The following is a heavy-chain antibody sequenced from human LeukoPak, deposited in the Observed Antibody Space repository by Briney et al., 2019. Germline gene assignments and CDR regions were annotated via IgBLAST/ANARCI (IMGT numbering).Heavy chain of an antibody. CDR1: RFTFSSHG. Sequence: PGGSLRLSCAASRFTFSSHGMHWVRQAPGKGLEWVAAIWYGGSNKYYADSVRGRFTISRDNSKNTLYLQMNSLRAEDTAVYYCARGAQVGATDAFDIWGQGTLVTVSS. D-gene: IGHD1-26*01. J-gene: IGHJ3*02. CDR3: ARGAQVGATDAFDI. V-gene: IGHV3-33*01. CDR2: IWYGGSNK.